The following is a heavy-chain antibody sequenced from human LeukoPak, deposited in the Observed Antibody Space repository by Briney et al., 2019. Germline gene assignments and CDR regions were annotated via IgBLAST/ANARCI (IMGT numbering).Heavy chain of an antibody. J-gene: IGHJ5*02. Sequence: PSETLSLTCTISGGSISSYYWSWIRRPPGRGLEWIGYIYYSGTTSYNPSHKSRVTISLDTSKNQFYLTLNSVTAADTAIYYCARDGVRGHYLNWFDPWGQGTLDTVSS. CDR2: IYYSGTT. CDR3: ARDGVRGHYLNWFDP. D-gene: IGHD2/OR15-2a*01. CDR1: GGSISSYY. V-gene: IGHV4-59*01.